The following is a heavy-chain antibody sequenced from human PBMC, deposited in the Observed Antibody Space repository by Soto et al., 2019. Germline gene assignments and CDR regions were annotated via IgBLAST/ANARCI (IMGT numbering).Heavy chain of an antibody. J-gene: IGHJ3*01. V-gene: IGHV4-34*01. CDR1: GGSFGGYK. CDR2: INQSGGT. CDR3: VRAVPWRKSFDV. Sequence: QVQLQQWGAGLLKPSETLSLTCAVYGGSFGGYKWGWIRQPPGAGLVWIGEINQSGGTNYNPYLKSRVVISLDTSETQFSLRLNSVTAADTAVYYCVRAVPWRKSFDVWGQGTAVTVSS. D-gene: IGHD1-1*01.